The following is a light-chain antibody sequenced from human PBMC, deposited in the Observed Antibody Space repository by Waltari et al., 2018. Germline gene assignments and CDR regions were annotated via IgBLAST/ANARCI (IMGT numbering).Light chain of an antibody. V-gene: IGLV3-9*01. Sequence: SSDLTQPRSVSVALGQTAKITCGGTNIGRKNVHWYQQRPGQAPVVVIYRDTNRPSGIPDRFSGSNSGNTATLTISRAQAVDEADYYCQVWDSSNVVFGGGATLTVL. J-gene: IGLJ3*02. CDR3: QVWDSSNVV. CDR1: NIGRKN. CDR2: RDT.